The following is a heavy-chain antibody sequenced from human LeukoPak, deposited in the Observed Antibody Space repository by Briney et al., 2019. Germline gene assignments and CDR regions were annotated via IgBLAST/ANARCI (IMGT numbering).Heavy chain of an antibody. CDR1: GGSISSYY. V-gene: IGHV4-4*07. D-gene: IGHD6-25*01. Sequence: PSETLSLTCTVSGGSISSYYWSWIRQPPGKGLEWIGRIYTSGSTNYNPSLKSRVTMSVDTSKNQFSLKLSSVTAADTAVYYCASGRIRRLLQNWGQGTLVTVSS. CDR2: IYTSGST. J-gene: IGHJ4*02. CDR3: ASGRIRRLLQN.